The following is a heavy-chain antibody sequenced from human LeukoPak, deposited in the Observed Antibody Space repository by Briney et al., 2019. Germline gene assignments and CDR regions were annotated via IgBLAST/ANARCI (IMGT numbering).Heavy chain of an antibody. CDR2: IYYSGST. Sequence: SETLSLTCTVSGGSISSSSYYWGWIRQPPGKGLEWIGGIYYSGSTYYNPSLKSRVTISVDTSKNQFSLKLSSVTAADTAVYYCARPGSSGYYYVFDYWGQGTLVTVSS. CDR3: ARPGSSGYYYVFDY. D-gene: IGHD3-22*01. J-gene: IGHJ4*02. V-gene: IGHV4-39*07. CDR1: GGSISSSSYY.